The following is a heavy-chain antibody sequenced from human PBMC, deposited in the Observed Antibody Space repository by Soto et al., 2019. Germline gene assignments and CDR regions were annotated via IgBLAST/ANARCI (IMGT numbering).Heavy chain of an antibody. CDR3: AREGTSSLWDV. D-gene: IGHD2-2*01. Sequence: GGSLRLSCAASGFTFSSYDMDWVRQATGKGLEWVSAIGTAGDTYYPGSVKGRFTISRENAKNSLYLQMNSLRAEDTAVYYCAREGTSSLWDVWGQGTTVTVSS. CDR2: IGTAGDT. V-gene: IGHV3-13*01. CDR1: GFTFSSYD. J-gene: IGHJ6*02.